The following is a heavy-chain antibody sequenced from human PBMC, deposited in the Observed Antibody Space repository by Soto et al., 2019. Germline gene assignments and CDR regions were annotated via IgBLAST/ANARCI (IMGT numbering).Heavy chain of an antibody. CDR1: GGSISSYY. J-gene: IGHJ6*02. V-gene: IGHV4-59*08. CDR2: VHHSGGS. Sequence: SEMLSLTCTASGGSISSYYWSRFRQSPGKRMEWIGYVHHSGGSSYNPSLQSRVAISLDTSKSQFSLKVTSVTATDTAVYYCARQGFGPLHGLVDVWGQGTTVTVSS. CDR3: ARQGFGPLHGLVDV. D-gene: IGHD3-10*01.